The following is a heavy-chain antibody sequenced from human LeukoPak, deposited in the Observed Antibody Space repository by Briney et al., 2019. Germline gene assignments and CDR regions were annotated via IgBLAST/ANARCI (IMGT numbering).Heavy chain of an antibody. CDR3: ARGPQWRGDSYYMDV. CDR2: MIPNSGNT. V-gene: IGHV1-8*01. J-gene: IGHJ6*03. Sequence: ASLKVSCKGSGYTFTNFDINWVRQATGQGLEWMGWMIPNSGNTGSAQKLQGRVTMTMNTSISTAYIELSSLRSEDTAVYYCARGPQWRGDSYYMDVWGRGTTVTVSS. D-gene: IGHD6-19*01. CDR1: GYTFTNFD.